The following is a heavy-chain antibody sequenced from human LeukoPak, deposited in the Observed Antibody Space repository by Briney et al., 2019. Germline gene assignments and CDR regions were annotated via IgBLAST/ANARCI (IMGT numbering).Heavy chain of an antibody. CDR1: GYTFTSYG. D-gene: IGHD4-17*01. CDR2: ISAYNGNT. CDR3: ARDRTTVTTYYFDY. Sequence: EASVKVSCKASGYTFTSYGISWVRQAPGQGLEWMGWISAYNGNTNYAQKLQGRVTMTTDTSTSTAYMELRSLRSDDTAVYYCARDRTTVTTYYFDYWGQGTQVTVSS. J-gene: IGHJ4*02. V-gene: IGHV1-18*01.